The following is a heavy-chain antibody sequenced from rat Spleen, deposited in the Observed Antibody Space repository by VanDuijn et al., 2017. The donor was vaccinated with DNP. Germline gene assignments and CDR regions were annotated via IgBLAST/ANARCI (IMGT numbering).Heavy chain of an antibody. Sequence: EVQLVESGGGLVQPGRSLKLSCAASGATFSDYNMAWVRQAPKKGLEWVATISYAGGSTYYRDSVKGRFIVSRDNAKSTLYLQMDSLRSEDTATYYCTTLRAMDAWGQGTSVTVSS. CDR1: GATFSDYN. CDR3: TTLRAMDA. V-gene: IGHV5-7*01. J-gene: IGHJ4*01. CDR2: ISYAGGST.